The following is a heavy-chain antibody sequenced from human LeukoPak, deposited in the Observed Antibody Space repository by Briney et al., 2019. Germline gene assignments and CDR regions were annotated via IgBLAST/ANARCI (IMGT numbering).Heavy chain of an antibody. CDR1: GYSISSGYY. CDR3: ARDRYGGNSGEFDY. V-gene: IGHV4-61*01. J-gene: IGHJ4*02. CDR2: IYYSGTT. Sequence: KPSETLSLTCAVSGYSISSGYYWGWIRQPPGKGLEWIGYIYYSGTTNYNPSLKSRVTISVDTSKNQFSLKLSSVTAADTAVYYCARDRYGGNSGEFDYWGQGTLVTVSS. D-gene: IGHD4-23*01.